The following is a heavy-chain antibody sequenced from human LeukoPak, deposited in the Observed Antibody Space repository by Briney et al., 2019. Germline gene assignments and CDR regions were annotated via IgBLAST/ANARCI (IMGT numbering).Heavy chain of an antibody. Sequence: GGSLRLSCAASGFSVSKTYMNWVRQAPGKGPEWVSVIRSGGDTQYADSVKGRFTVSRDDFKNTLYLQMNSLRAEDTAVYYCAKEGVYDNSGYNAALDIWGQGTQVTVSS. CDR3: AKEGVYDNSGYNAALDI. CDR2: IRSGGDT. D-gene: IGHD3-22*01. CDR1: GFSVSKTY. J-gene: IGHJ3*02. V-gene: IGHV3-53*01.